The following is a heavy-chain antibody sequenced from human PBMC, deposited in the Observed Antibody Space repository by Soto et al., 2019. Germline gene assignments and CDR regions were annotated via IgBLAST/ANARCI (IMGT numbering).Heavy chain of an antibody. CDR2: INHSGST. Sequence: SSETLSLTCAVYGGSFIGYYWSWIRQPPGKGLEWIGEINHSGSTNYNPSLKSRVTISVDTSKNQFPLKLSSVTAADTAVYYCARNPYSSWSKIGYFDYWGQGTLVTVSS. D-gene: IGHD6-13*01. CDR3: ARNPYSSWSKIGYFDY. J-gene: IGHJ4*02. V-gene: IGHV4-34*01. CDR1: GGSFIGYY.